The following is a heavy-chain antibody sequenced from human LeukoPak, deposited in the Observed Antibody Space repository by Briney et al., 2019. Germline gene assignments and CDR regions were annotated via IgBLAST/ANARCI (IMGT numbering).Heavy chain of an antibody. CDR2: IHYSGST. CDR1: GGSISNYH. D-gene: IGHD2-15*01. J-gene: IGHJ4*02. CDR3: ARGGFCHGGSCYSSTYFDY. V-gene: IGHV4-59*01. Sequence: PSETLSLTCIVSGGSISNYHWSWIRQPPGKGLEWIGYIHYSGSTNYNPSLKSRVTISVDTSKNQFSLKLTSVTAADTAVYYCARGGFCHGGSCYSSTYFDYWGQGTLVTVSS.